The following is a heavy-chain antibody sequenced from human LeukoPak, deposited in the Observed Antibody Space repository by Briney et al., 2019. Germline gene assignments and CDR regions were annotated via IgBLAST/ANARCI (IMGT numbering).Heavy chain of an antibody. CDR3: ARESDCSSTSCHFDY. CDR1: GYTFTGYY. V-gene: IGHV1-2*02. Sequence: ASVKVSCKASGYTFTGYYMHWVRQAPGQGLEWMGWINPNSGVTNYAQRFQGRVTMTRDTSISTAYMDLTRLGSDDTAVYYCARESDCSSTSCHFDYWGQGTLVTVSS. CDR2: INPNSGVT. J-gene: IGHJ4*02. D-gene: IGHD2-2*01.